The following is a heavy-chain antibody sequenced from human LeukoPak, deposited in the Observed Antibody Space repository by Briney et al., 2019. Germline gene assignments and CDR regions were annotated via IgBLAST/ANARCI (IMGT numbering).Heavy chain of an antibody. J-gene: IGHJ5*02. CDR2: IYYSGST. V-gene: IGHV4-59*01. Sequence: SETLSLTCTVSGGSISSYYWSWIRQPPGKGLEWIGYIYYSGSTNYNPSLKSRVTISVDTSKNQFSLKLSSVTAADTAVYYCARGTERASWFDPWGQGTLVTVSS. CDR1: GGSISSYY. D-gene: IGHD1-1*01. CDR3: ARGTERASWFDP.